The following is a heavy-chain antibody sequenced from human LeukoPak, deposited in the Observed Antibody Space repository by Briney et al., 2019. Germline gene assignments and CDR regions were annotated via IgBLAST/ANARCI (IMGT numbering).Heavy chain of an antibody. Sequence: GGSLRLSCAASGFTFSSYGMHWVCQAPGKGLEWGAVIWYDGSNKYYADSVKGRFTISRDNSKNTLYLQMNSLRAEDTAVYYCARDEAYCGGDCYPLYWGQGTLVTVSS. V-gene: IGHV3-33*01. CDR2: IWYDGSNK. D-gene: IGHD2-21*02. CDR1: GFTFSSYG. CDR3: ARDEAYCGGDCYPLY. J-gene: IGHJ4*02.